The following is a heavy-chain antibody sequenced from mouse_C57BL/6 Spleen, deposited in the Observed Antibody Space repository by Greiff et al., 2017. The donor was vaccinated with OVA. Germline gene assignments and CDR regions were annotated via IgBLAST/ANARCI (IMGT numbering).Heavy chain of an antibody. D-gene: IGHD1-1*01. V-gene: IGHV1-55*01. CDR1: GYTFTSYW. J-gene: IGHJ4*01. Sequence: VKLQQPGAELVKPGASVKMSCKASGYTFTSYWITWVKQRPGQGLEWIGDIYPGSGSTNYNEKFKSKATLTVDTSSSTAYMQLSSLQSEDSAVYYCASNPITTIVATDAMDYWGQGTSVTVSS. CDR3: ASNPITTIVATDAMDY. CDR2: IYPGSGST.